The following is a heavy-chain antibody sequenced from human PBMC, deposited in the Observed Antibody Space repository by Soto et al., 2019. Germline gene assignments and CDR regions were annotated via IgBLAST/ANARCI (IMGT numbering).Heavy chain of an antibody. V-gene: IGHV1-69*01. CDR1: GGTLSSYA. CDR2: IIPFSGAA. D-gene: IGHD4-17*01. Sequence: QVQLVQSGAEVKKPGSSVKVSCKPFGGTLSSYAITWMRQAPGQGLEWMGGIIPFSGAANYAQKFQGRVTITADESTNTAYMDLSSLRSEDTAVYFCARVGVTTVSAWFDLWGQGTLVTVSS. J-gene: IGHJ5*02. CDR3: ARVGVTTVSAWFDL.